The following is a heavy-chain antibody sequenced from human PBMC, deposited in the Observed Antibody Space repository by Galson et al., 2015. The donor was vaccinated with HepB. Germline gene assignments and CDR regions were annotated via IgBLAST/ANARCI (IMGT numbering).Heavy chain of an antibody. J-gene: IGHJ4*02. CDR3: ARVRAYFFGTSGYSLDY. D-gene: IGHD3-22*01. CDR1: GFTFSDHH. V-gene: IGHV3-72*01. Sequence: SLRLSCAASGFTFSDHHMDWVRQAPGKGLEWVGRSRNKANTYTTEYAASVKGRFTISRDDSKTSLYLQMNSLKTEDTAVYYCARVRAYFFGTSGYSLDYWGQGTLVTVSS. CDR2: SRNKANTYTT.